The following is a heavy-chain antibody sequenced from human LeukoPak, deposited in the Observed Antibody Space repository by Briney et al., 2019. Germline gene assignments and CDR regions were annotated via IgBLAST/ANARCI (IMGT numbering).Heavy chain of an antibody. CDR2: ITSSSSYI. D-gene: IGHD5-12*01. CDR1: GFTFRTYS. J-gene: IGHJ4*02. CDR3: ASALTGYSGYDLYFDY. V-gene: IGHV3-21*01. Sequence: GGSLRLSCAASGFTFRTYSMNWVRQAPGKGLEWVSSITSSSSYIYYADSVKGRFTISRGNAKNSLYLQMNSLRAEDTAVYYCASALTGYSGYDLYFDYWGQGTLVTVSS.